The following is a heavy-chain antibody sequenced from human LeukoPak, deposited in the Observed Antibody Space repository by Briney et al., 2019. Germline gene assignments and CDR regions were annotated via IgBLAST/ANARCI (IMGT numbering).Heavy chain of an antibody. D-gene: IGHD5-24*01. J-gene: IGHJ4*02. CDR3: ARGPVEMATIGY. CDR2: IIPIFGIA. V-gene: IGHV1-69*04. CDR1: GGTFSSYP. Sequence: ASVKVSCKASGGTFSSYPISWVRQAPGQGLEWMGRIIPIFGIANYAQKFQGRVTITADKSTSTAYMELSSLRSEDTAVYYGARGPVEMATIGYWGQGTLVTVSS.